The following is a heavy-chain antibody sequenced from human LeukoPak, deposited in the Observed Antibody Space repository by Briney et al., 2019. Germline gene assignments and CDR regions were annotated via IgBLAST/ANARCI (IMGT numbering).Heavy chain of an antibody. CDR1: GASISSAVYY. D-gene: IGHD4-17*01. CDR3: ARQIYGDYFDS. J-gene: IGHJ4*02. Sequence: PSETLSLTCTVSGASISSAVYYWGWIRQPPGKGLEWIGSIYYGGNTYYNPSLKSRVTISSDTSKNQFSLKLNSVTAADTAVYYCARQIYGDYFDSWGPGTVVTVSS. V-gene: IGHV4-39*01. CDR2: IYYGGNT.